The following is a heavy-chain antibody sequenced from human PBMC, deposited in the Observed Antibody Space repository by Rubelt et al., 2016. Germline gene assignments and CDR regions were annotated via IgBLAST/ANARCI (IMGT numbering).Heavy chain of an antibody. V-gene: IGHV1-18*01. J-gene: IGHJ5*02. CDR1: GGTFSSYA. CDR3: ARGYCSSANCLFNWFDP. D-gene: IGHD2-2*01. Sequence: QVQLVQSGAEVKKPGSSVKVSCKASGGTFSSYAISWVRQAPGQGLEWMGGIRTYNGNTNYAQKLQGRVTMTTDTSTSTAYMGLRSLRSDDTAMYFCARGYCSSANCLFNWFDPWGQGTLVTVSS. CDR2: IRTYNGNT.